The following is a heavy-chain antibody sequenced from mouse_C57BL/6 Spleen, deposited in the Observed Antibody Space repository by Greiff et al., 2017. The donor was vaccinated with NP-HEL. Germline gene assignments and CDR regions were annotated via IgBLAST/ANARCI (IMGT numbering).Heavy chain of an antibody. V-gene: IGHV1-82*01. CDR1: GYAFSSSW. D-gene: IGHD4-1*01. CDR2: IYPGDGDT. Sequence: QVQLKQSGPELVKPGASVKISCKASGYAFSSSWMNWVKQRPGKGLEWIGRIYPGDGDTNYNGKFKGKATLTADKSSSTAYMQLSSLTSEDSAVYFCAREEGTGFAYWGQGTLVTVSA. J-gene: IGHJ3*01. CDR3: AREEGTGFAY.